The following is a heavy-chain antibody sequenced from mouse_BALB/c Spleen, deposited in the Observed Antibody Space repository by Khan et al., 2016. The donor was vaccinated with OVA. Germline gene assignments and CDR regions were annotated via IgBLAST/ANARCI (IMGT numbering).Heavy chain of an antibody. CDR2: ISGDSSTI. CDR3: ATSYYYGYYFDY. J-gene: IGHJ2*01. Sequence: DVHLVESGGGLVQPGGSRKLSCAASGFTFSSYGMHWVRQAPEKGLEWVAYISGDSSTIYYTDTVKGRFTISRDNPKNTLSLQMTSLMSEDTAMYYCATSYYYGYYFDYWGPGTTLTVSS. CDR1: GFTFSSYG. D-gene: IGHD1-1*01. V-gene: IGHV5-17*02.